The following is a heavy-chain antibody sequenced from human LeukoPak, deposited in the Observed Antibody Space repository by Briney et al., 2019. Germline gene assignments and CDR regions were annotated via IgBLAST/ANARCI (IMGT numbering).Heavy chain of an antibody. D-gene: IGHD4-11*01. CDR2: IYYSGST. CDR1: GGSISSYY. CDR3: ARVGAPPSNYRYYYYYMDV. V-gene: IGHV4-59*01. J-gene: IGHJ6*03. Sequence: PSENLSLTCTVSGGSISSYYWSWIRQPPGKGLEWIGYIYYSGSTNYNPSLKSRVTISVDTSKNQFSLKLSSVTAADTAVYYCARVGAPPSNYRYYYYYMDVWGKGTTVTVSS.